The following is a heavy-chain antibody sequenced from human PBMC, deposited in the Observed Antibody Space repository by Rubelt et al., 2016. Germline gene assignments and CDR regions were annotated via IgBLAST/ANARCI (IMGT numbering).Heavy chain of an antibody. CDR1: GGSISSSRYY. Sequence: QLQLQESGPGLVKPSETLSLTCTVSGGSISSSRYYWGWIRQPPGKGLEYIGSIYYSGSTYYNPSLKSRVTMSVDTSKNQFSLKLNSVTAADTAVEYCARLEYSSGWYPHYWGQGTLVTVSS. D-gene: IGHD6-19*01. CDR2: IYYSGST. V-gene: IGHV4-39*01. J-gene: IGHJ4*02. CDR3: ARLEYSSGWYPHY.